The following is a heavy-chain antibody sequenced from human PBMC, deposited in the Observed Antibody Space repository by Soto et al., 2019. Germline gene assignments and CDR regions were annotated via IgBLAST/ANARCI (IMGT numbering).Heavy chain of an antibody. CDR3: APQGVGASGYLY. CDR1: GFTFSSYS. CDR2: MSSSSSNI. Sequence: EVQLVESGGGLVQPGGSLRLSCAASGFTFSSYSMNWVRQAPGKGLEWVSYMSSSSSNIDYADSVKGRFTISRDNAKKSRYLQLNSLRAEGTAVCYCAPQGVGASGYLYWGQGTLVTVYS. D-gene: IGHD5-18*01. J-gene: IGHJ4*02. V-gene: IGHV3-48*01.